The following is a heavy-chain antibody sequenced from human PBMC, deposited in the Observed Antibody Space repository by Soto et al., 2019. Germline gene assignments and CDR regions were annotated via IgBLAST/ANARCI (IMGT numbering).Heavy chain of an antibody. D-gene: IGHD3-3*01. Sequence: SETLSLTCTVSGGSISSYYWSWIRQPPGKGLEWIGYIYYSGSTNYNPSLKSRVTISVDTSKNQFSLKLSSVTAADTAVYYCARHYEFWSGSGFDPWGQGTLVTVSS. V-gene: IGHV4-59*08. CDR2: IYYSGST. J-gene: IGHJ5*02. CDR1: GGSISSYY. CDR3: ARHYEFWSGSGFDP.